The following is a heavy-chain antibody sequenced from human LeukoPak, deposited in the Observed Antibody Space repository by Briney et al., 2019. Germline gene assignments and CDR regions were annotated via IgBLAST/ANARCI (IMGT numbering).Heavy chain of an antibody. CDR1: GFTFSSYS. Sequence: GGSLRLSCAASGFTFSSYSMNWVRQAPGKGLEWVSSISSSSSYIYYADSVKGRFTISRDNAKNSLYLQMSSLKASDTAMYYCARLRPQDAFDIWGQGTMVTVSS. V-gene: IGHV3-21*04. J-gene: IGHJ3*02. CDR3: ARLRPQDAFDI. CDR2: ISSSSSYI.